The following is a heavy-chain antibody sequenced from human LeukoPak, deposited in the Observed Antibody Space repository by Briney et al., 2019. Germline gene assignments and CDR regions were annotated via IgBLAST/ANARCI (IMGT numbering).Heavy chain of an antibody. V-gene: IGHV3-7*01. D-gene: IGHD6-19*01. CDR3: ARWLSSGWFDY. Sequence: GGSLRLSCAVSGFTFSSYWMSCVRQAPGKGLEWVANIKQDGSEKYYVDSVKGRFTISRDNAKNSLYLQMNSLRAEDTAVYYCARWLSSGWFDYWGQGTLVTVSS. CDR2: IKQDGSEK. CDR1: GFTFSSYW. J-gene: IGHJ4*02.